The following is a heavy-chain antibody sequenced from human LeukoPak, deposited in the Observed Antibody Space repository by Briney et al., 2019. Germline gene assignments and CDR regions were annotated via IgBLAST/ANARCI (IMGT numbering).Heavy chain of an antibody. V-gene: IGHV3-7*01. D-gene: IGHD6-13*01. CDR1: GSTFSSFW. CDR2: IKTDGSEK. J-gene: IGHJ4*02. CDR3: TRDWGGVAAGIDY. Sequence: GGSLRLSCAASGSTFSSFWMSWVRQAPGKGLEWVANIKTDGSEKYYVDSVKGRFTISRDNAKNSLSLQMNSLSAEDTAVYYCTRDWGGVAAGIDYWGQGTLVTVSS.